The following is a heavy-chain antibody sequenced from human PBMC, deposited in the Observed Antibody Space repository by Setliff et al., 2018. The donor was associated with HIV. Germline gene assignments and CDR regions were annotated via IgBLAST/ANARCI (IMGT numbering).Heavy chain of an antibody. J-gene: IGHJ5*02. CDR2: IIPILGVA. CDR3: ARNVVVTAGNWFDP. D-gene: IGHD2-21*02. V-gene: IGHV1-69*02. Sequence: ASVKVSCKASGGTFNSHTINWVRQAPGQGLDWMGRIIPILGVANYAQKLQGRVTMTTDTSTSTAYMELRSLRSDDTAVYYCARNVVVTAGNWFDPWGQGTLVTVSS. CDR1: GGTFNSHT.